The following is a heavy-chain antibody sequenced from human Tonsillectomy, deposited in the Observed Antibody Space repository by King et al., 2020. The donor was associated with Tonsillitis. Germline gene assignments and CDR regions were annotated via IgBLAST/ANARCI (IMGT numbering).Heavy chain of an antibody. J-gene: IGHJ4*02. Sequence: VQLVESGGGLVQPGGSLRLSFAASGFTFSSYAVSWVRQAPGKGLEWVSAISGGGGSTYYADSVKGRFTISRDTSKNTLYLQMNSLRAEDTAVYYCAKVLSIAVAGKLDYWGQGTLVTVSS. CDR2: ISGGGGST. D-gene: IGHD6-19*01. CDR1: GFTFSSYA. V-gene: IGHV3-23*04. CDR3: AKVLSIAVAGKLDY.